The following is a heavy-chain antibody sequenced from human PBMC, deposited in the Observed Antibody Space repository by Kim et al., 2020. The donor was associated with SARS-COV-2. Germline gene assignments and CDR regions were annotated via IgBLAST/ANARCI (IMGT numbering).Heavy chain of an antibody. D-gene: IGHD2-15*01. Sequence: GGSLRLSCAASGFTFSSYAMSWVRQAPGKGLEWVSAISGSGGSTYYADSVKGRFTISRDNSKNTLYLQMNSLRAEDTAVYYCAKEFSVGYCSGGSCSDFDYWGQGTLVTVSS. CDR3: AKEFSVGYCSGGSCSDFDY. CDR2: ISGSGGST. V-gene: IGHV3-23*01. CDR1: GFTFSSYA. J-gene: IGHJ4*02.